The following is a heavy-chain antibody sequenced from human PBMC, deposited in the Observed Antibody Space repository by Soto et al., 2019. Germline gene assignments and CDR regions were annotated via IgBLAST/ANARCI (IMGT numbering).Heavy chain of an antibody. D-gene: IGHD3-10*01. V-gene: IGHV4-30-2*06. CDR3: ARQGYYRPTKPLPPSRF. CDR2: IGHLETT. Sequence: PSETLSLTCSVSGVAMTYGGYSWSWIRPSPEKGLEWLGYIGHLETTYYNPSFKSRLSLSIDRTRNQFSLSLSSMTAADTAVYYCARQGYYRPTKPLPPSRFWGQGAQVTVSS. CDR1: GVAMTYGGYS. J-gene: IGHJ4*02.